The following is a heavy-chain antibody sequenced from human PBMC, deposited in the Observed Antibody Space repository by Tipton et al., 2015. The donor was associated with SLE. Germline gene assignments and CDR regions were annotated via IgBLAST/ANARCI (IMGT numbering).Heavy chain of an antibody. D-gene: IGHD5-24*01. Sequence: TLSLTCTVSDDSISSSSYFWGWIRQPPGKGLEWIGTIYYGGSTYYNPSLKSRVTMSVYTSKNQFSLKLNSVTAADTAAYYCARQENAFDIWGQGSMVTVSS. CDR1: DDSISSSSYF. CDR2: IYYGGST. CDR3: ARQENAFDI. V-gene: IGHV4-39*01. J-gene: IGHJ3*02.